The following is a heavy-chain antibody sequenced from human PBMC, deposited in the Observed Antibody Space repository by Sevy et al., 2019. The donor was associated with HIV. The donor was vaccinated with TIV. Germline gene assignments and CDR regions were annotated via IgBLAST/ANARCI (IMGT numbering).Heavy chain of an antibody. D-gene: IGHD3-16*01. V-gene: IGHV1-58*01. J-gene: IGHJ3*02. Sequence: ASVKVSCKASGFTFSSSAVQWVRQARGQRLEWIGWIVVGSGVTNYAQKFQERVTIKRDMSTSTAYMEVSSLRSEDTAVYYCAAEDMTTFGGLLRVFNIRGQGTMVTVSS. CDR1: GFTFSSSA. CDR3: AAEDMTTFGGLLRVFNI. CDR2: IVVGSGVT.